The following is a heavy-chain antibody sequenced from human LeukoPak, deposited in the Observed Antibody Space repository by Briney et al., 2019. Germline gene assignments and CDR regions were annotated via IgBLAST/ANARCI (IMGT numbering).Heavy chain of an antibody. CDR2: IKQDGSEK. CDR3: ARDHDYDSSGYSDY. CDR1: GFTFSSYW. Sequence: GGSLRLSCAASGFTFSSYWMSWVRQAPGKGLEWVANIKQDGSEKYYVDSVKGRFTISRDNAKNSLYLQMNSLRAEDTAVYYCARDHDYDSSGYSDYWGQGTLVTVSS. V-gene: IGHV3-7*01. J-gene: IGHJ4*02. D-gene: IGHD3-22*01.